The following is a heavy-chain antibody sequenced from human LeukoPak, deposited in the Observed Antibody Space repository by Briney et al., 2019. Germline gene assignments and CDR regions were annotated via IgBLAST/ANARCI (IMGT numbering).Heavy chain of an antibody. CDR2: IYYSGST. Sequence: PSETLSLTCTVSGGSISSYYWSWIRQPPGKGLKWIGYIYYSGSTNYNPSLKSRVTISVDTSKNQFSLKLSSVTAADTAVYYCARGKPDILTADPWGQGTLVTVSS. CDR3: ARGKPDILTADP. D-gene: IGHD3-9*01. J-gene: IGHJ5*02. CDR1: GGSISSYY. V-gene: IGHV4-59*01.